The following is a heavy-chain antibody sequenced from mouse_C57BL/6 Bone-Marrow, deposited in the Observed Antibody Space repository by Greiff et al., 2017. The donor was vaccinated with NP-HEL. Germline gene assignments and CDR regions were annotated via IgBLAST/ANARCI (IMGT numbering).Heavy chain of an antibody. J-gene: IGHJ3*01. V-gene: IGHV1-80*01. CDR3: ARGAD. Sequence: VQLQQSGAGLVKPGASVKISCKASGYAFSSDWMYWVKQRPGKGLVWIGQIYPGDGDTNYNGKFKDKASLTADKSSSTAYMQLSSLTSEDSAVYFCARGADWGQGTLVTVSA. CDR2: IYPGDGDT. CDR1: GYAFSSDW.